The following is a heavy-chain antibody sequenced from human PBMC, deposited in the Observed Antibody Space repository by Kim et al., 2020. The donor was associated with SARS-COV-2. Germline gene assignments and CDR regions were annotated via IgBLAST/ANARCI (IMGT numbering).Heavy chain of an antibody. D-gene: IGHD2-2*01. J-gene: IGHJ3*02. CDR3: ARVFHCSSTSCYRIHDAFDI. V-gene: IGHV4-59*13. CDR2: IYYSGST. Sequence: SETLSLTCTVSGGSISSYYWSWIRQPPGKGLEWIGYIYYSGSTNYNPSLKSRVTISVDTSKNQFSLKLSSVTAADTAVYYCARVFHCSSTSCYRIHDAFDIWGQGTIVTVSS. CDR1: GGSISSYY.